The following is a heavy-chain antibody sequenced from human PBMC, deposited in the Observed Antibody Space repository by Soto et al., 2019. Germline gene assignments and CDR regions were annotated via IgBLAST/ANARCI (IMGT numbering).Heavy chain of an antibody. CDR3: ARCPNGYSCDY. V-gene: IGHV5-51*01. Sequence: PGESLKISCKTSEYRFTTYWIGWVRRTPEKGLEWMGVIYPGDSDTRYSPSFQGQVTISADKTINTAYLQWSSLKASDTGMYYCARCPNGYSCDYWGQGTQVTVPS. CDR1: EYRFTTYW. CDR2: IYPGDSDT. D-gene: IGHD2-8*01. J-gene: IGHJ4*02.